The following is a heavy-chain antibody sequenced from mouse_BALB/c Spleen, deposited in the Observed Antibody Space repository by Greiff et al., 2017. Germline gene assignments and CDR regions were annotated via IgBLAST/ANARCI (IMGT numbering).Heavy chain of an antibody. D-gene: IGHD2-2*01. CDR1: GFTFTDYY. V-gene: IGHV7-3*02. J-gene: IGHJ3*01. CDR3: ARYGYDRFAY. CDR2: IRNKANGYTT. Sequence: EVKLVESGGGLVQPGGSLRLSCATSGFTFTDYYMSWVRQPPGKALEWLGFIRNKANGYTTEYSASVKGRFTISRDNSQSILYLQMNTLRAEDSATYYCARYGYDRFAYWGQGTLVTVSA.